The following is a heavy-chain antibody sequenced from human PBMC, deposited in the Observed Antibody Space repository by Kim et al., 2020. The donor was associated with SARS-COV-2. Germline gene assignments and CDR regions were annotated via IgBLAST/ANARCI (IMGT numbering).Heavy chain of an antibody. Sequence: AQKCQGRVTIARNTSISTAYMELSSLRSEDTAVYYCARRSPATGSAGADYWGQGTLVTVSS. V-gene: IGHV1-8*03. D-gene: IGHD6-13*01. CDR3: ARRSPATGSAGADY. J-gene: IGHJ4*02.